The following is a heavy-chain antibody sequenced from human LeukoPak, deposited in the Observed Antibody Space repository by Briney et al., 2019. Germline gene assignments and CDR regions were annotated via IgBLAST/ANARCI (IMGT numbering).Heavy chain of an antibody. CDR2: ISAYNGNT. Sequence: ASVKVSCKASGYTFTSYGISWVRQAPGQGLEWMGWISAYNGNTNYAQKLQGRVTVTTDTSTSTAYMELRSLRSDDTAVYYCARVRGNPRSLPFPVAGTSVDYWGQGTLVTVSS. D-gene: IGHD6-19*01. CDR3: ARVRGNPRSLPFPVAGTSVDY. V-gene: IGHV1-18*01. J-gene: IGHJ4*02. CDR1: GYTFTSYG.